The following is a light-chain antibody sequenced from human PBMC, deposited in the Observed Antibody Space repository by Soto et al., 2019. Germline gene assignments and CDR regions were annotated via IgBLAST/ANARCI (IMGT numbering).Light chain of an antibody. CDR1: SSDVGGYNY. CDR3: SSYTSSSTQV. V-gene: IGLV2-14*01. CDR2: DVS. Sequence: QSALTQPASVSGSPGQSITISCTRTSSDVGGYNYVSWYQQHPGTAPKLMIYDVSNRPSGVSNRFSGSKSGNTASLTISGLQAEDEADYYCSSYTSSSTQVFGGGTKLTVL. J-gene: IGLJ2*01.